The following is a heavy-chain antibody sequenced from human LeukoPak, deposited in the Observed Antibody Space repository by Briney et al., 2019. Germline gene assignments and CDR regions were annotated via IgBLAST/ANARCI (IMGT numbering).Heavy chain of an antibody. CDR2: IYYSGST. D-gene: IGHD3-10*01. J-gene: IGHJ1*01. CDR1: GGSIGSGGYY. Sequence: PSQTLSLTCTVSGGSIGSGGYYWSWIRQHPGKGLEWIGYIYYSGSTYYNPSLKSRVTISVDTSKNQFSLKLSSVTAADTAVYYCASSPEPHYGSGPQSLQHWGQGTLVTVSS. CDR3: ASSPEPHYGSGPQSLQH. V-gene: IGHV4-31*03.